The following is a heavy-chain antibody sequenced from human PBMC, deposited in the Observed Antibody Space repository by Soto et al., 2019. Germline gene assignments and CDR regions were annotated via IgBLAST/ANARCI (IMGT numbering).Heavy chain of an antibody. CDR2: IYWDDDK. Sequence: QITLKESGPTLVKPTQTLTLTCACSGFSIRNSGVAVGWIRQPPGKALEWLALIYWDDDKRYSPSLKSRLSITRDTSKNEVVLTMTNMEPVDTGTYYCAYGAISITHGYDVWGQGTLVTVPS. CDR1: GFSIRNSGVA. D-gene: IGHD2-2*03. J-gene: IGHJ4*02. V-gene: IGHV2-5*02. CDR3: AYGAISITHGYDV.